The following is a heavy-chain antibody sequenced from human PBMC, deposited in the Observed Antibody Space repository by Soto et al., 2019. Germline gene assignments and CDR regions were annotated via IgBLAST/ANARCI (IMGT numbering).Heavy chain of an antibody. CDR3: ATYQSGSYFMDY. D-gene: IGHD3-10*01. CDR1: GFTFSTYT. Sequence: PGGSLRLSCAASGFTFSTYTMNWVRQAPGKGLEWVSSISSGSTYIYYADSMKGRFTISRDNAKNSLYLQMNSPRAEDTAVYYCATYQSGSYFMDYWGQGSLVTVSS. CDR2: ISSGSTYI. J-gene: IGHJ4*02. V-gene: IGHV3-21*01.